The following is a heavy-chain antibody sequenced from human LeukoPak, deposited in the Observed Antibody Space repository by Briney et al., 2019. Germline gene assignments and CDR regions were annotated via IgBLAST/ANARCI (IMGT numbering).Heavy chain of an antibody. V-gene: IGHV1-2*02. Sequence: ASVKVSCKASGYTFTGYYMHWVRQAPGQGLEWMGWIDPNSGGTNYAQKFQGRVTMTRDTSISTAYMELSRLRSDDAAVYYCASTSGSYPPGMDVWGQGTTVTVSS. J-gene: IGHJ6*02. D-gene: IGHD3-10*01. CDR1: GYTFTGYY. CDR3: ASTSGSYPPGMDV. CDR2: IDPNSGGT.